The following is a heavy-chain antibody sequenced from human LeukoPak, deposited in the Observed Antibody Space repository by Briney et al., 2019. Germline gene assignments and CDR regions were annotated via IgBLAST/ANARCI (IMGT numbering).Heavy chain of an antibody. CDR1: EFTFSSYA. Sequence: GGSLRLSCAASEFTFSSYAMSWVRQAPGKGLEWVSGISGSDGSTYYADSVKGRFTISRDNSKNTLYLQMNSLRAEDTAVYYCARGRIVVDPFDYWGQGTLVTVSS. V-gene: IGHV3-23*01. CDR3: ARGRIVVDPFDY. CDR2: ISGSDGST. J-gene: IGHJ4*02. D-gene: IGHD3-22*01.